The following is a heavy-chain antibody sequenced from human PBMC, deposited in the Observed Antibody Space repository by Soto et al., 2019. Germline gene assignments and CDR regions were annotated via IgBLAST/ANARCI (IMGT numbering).Heavy chain of an antibody. D-gene: IGHD3-16*01. V-gene: IGHV1-69*12. CDR1: GGTFSSYA. Sequence: QVQLVQSGAEVKKPGSSVKVSCKASGGTFSSYAISWVRQAPGQGLEWMGGIIPIFGTANYAQKFQGRVTMTAGESKSTAYMERSSLRSEDTAVYYCAGGDGQINFDYWGQGTVVTVPS. CDR2: IIPIFGTA. J-gene: IGHJ4*02. CDR3: AGGDGQINFDY.